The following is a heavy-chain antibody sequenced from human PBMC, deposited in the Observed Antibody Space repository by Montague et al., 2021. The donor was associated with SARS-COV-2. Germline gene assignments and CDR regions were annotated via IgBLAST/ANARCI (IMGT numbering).Heavy chain of an antibody. CDR3: ARESFGSADS. Sequence: SLRLSCAASGFTFSRYAMSWVRQPPGKGPEWVSGIYSGVDKKNXXXSVKGRFTISRDTSKNTLYLEMNSLRAEDTGVYYCARESFGSADSWGQGTLVTVSS. J-gene: IGHJ4*02. CDR2: IYSGVDKK. CDR1: GFTFSRYA. D-gene: IGHD3-10*01. V-gene: IGHV3-23*03.